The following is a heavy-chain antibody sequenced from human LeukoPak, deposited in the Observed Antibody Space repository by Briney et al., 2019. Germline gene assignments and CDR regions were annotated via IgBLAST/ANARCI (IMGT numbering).Heavy chain of an antibody. D-gene: IGHD2-2*01. CDR3: ARETVLVVPPARRLDS. Sequence: GGSLRLSCAASGFTLSTFWMSWVRQAPGKGLEWVAIIKYDGRESYYVDSVKGRFTISRDNAEKSLYLQMNNLRAEDTAVYYCARETVLVVPPARRLDSWGQGTLVTVSS. V-gene: IGHV3-7*01. J-gene: IGHJ4*02. CDR1: GFTLSTFW. CDR2: IKYDGRES.